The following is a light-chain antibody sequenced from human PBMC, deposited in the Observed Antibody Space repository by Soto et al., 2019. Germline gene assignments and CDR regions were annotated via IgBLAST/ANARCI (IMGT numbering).Light chain of an antibody. CDR1: QSISSY. CDR2: AAS. J-gene: IGKJ1*01. Sequence: DIQMTQSPSSLSASVGDRVTSTCRSSQSISSYLNWYQQNPGKAPKLLIYAASSLQSGVPSRFSGSGSGTDFTLTISSLQPEDFATYYCQQSYSTPWTFGQGTKVEIK. V-gene: IGKV1-39*01. CDR3: QQSYSTPWT.